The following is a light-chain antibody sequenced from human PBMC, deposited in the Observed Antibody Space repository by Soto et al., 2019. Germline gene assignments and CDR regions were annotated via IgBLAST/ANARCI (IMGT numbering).Light chain of an antibody. CDR3: QSYDSSLSAGV. CDR1: SSNIGAGYD. V-gene: IGLV1-40*01. Sequence: QSVLTQPPSVSGAPGQRVTISCTGSSSNIGAGYDVHWYQQLPGTAPKLLIYGNSNRPSGVPDRFSGSKSGTSASLAITGLHAEDEADYSCQSYDSSLSAGVFGGGTKLTVL. CDR2: GNS. J-gene: IGLJ3*02.